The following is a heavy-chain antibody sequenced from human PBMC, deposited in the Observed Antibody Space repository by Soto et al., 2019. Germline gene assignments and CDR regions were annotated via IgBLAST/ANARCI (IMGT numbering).Heavy chain of an antibody. CDR1: GFKFRSYN. D-gene: IGHD1-1*01. Sequence: GSLRLSCAASGFKFRSYNMNWVRQAPGKGLEGVSVITNSGGNTLYADSVKGRFTISRDNSKNILYLQMTGLRDEDAAIYYCAKTSGERYPESRVFDSWGQGTRVTVSS. V-gene: IGHV3-23*01. J-gene: IGHJ4*02. CDR2: ITNSGGNT. CDR3: AKTSGERYPESRVFDS.